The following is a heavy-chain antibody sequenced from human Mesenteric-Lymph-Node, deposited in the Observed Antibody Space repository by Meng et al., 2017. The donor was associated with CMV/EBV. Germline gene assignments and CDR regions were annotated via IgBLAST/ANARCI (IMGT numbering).Heavy chain of an antibody. CDR2: IDPKSRGT. D-gene: IGHD1-1*01. CDR1: GYTFTDYF. V-gene: IGHV1-2*02. Sequence: ASVKVSCKTSGYTFTDYFLHWVRQAPGQGLEWMGWIDPKSRGTYFAQKFEGRVTINRDTSTSTAYMELSGLRFDDTAVYFCARARTTTETGWFDPWGQGTLVTVSS. J-gene: IGHJ5*02. CDR3: ARARTTTETGWFDP.